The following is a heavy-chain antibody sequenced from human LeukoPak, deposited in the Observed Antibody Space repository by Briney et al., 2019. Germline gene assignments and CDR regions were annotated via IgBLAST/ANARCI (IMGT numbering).Heavy chain of an antibody. V-gene: IGHV5-51*01. CDR2: IYPGDSDT. CDR1: GYSFTSYW. Sequence: GESLKISCQGSGYSFTSYWIGWVRQMPGKGLEWMGIIYPGDSDTRYSPSFQGQVTISVDKSISTAYLQWSTLKASDTAMYYCARGLDFGGSNDAFDIWGQGTMVTVSS. CDR3: ARGLDFGGSNDAFDI. J-gene: IGHJ3*02. D-gene: IGHD4-23*01.